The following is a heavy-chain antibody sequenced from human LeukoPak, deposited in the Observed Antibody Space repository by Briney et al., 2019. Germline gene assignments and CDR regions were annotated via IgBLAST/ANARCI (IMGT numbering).Heavy chain of an antibody. Sequence: ASVKVSCKASGYTFTGYYMHWVRQAPGQGLEWMGWINPNSGGTNYAQKFQGRVTMTRDTSISTAYMELSRLRSDDTAMYYCARADSSSWYSVRYYWRFDYWGQGTLVTVSS. J-gene: IGHJ4*02. CDR1: GYTFTGYY. V-gene: IGHV1-2*02. CDR2: INPNSGGT. D-gene: IGHD6-13*01. CDR3: ARADSSSWYSVRYYWRFDY.